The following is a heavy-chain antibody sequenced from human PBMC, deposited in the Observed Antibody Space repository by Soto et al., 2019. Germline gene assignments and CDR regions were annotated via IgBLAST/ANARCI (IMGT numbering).Heavy chain of an antibody. CDR1: GYTFTNFY. CDR3: ARDTHSSTYDF. D-gene: IGHD6-13*01. CDR2: INPSGGRT. Sequence: QVQLVQSGAEVKKPGASVKFSCTASGYTFTNFYIHWVRQAPGQGLEWMGMINPSGGRTSYAQKFQGRVIMTRDTSTSTVYMELSSLRSADTAVYYCARDTHSSTYDFWGQGTLVTVSS. J-gene: IGHJ4*02. V-gene: IGHV1-46*01.